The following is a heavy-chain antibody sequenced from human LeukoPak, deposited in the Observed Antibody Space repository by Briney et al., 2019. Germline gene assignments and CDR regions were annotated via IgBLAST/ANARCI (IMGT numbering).Heavy chain of an antibody. J-gene: IGHJ5*02. CDR3: ARVHGGYNWLDP. Sequence: ASVKVSCKASGYTITNYHMHWVRQAPGQGLEWMGIINPRDGSTSYAQKIQGRVTMARDTSTSTVYMELSSLRSEDTAVYYCARVHGGYNWLDPWGQGTLVTVSS. CDR2: INPRDGST. D-gene: IGHD2-15*01. V-gene: IGHV1-46*01. CDR1: GYTITNYH.